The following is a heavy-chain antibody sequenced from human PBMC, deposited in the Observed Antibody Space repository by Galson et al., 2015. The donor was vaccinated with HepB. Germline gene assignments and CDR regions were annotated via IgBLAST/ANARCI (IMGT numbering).Heavy chain of an antibody. D-gene: IGHD6-6*01. V-gene: IGHV3-30*04. Sequence: SLRLSCAASGFTFSSYAMHWVRQAPGKGLEWVSVISYDGSNKYYADSVKGRFTISRDNSKNTLYLQMNSLRAEDTAVYYCARASASSSSLLYWGQGTLVTVSS. J-gene: IGHJ4*02. CDR1: GFTFSSYA. CDR3: ARASASSSSLLY. CDR2: ISYDGSNK.